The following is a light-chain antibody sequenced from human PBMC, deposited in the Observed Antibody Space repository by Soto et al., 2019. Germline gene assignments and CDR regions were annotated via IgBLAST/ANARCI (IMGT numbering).Light chain of an antibody. CDR2: GAS. V-gene: IGKV3-20*01. CDR3: QHYAGSPWT. J-gene: IGKJ1*01. CDR1: QSVGSSY. Sequence: EIVLTQSPGTLSLSPGERATLSCRASQSVGSSYLAWYQQKPGQAPRLLIYGASSRATGIPDRFSGSGSGTDFTLTISRLEPEDFAVYYCQHYAGSPWTFGQGTKVDIK.